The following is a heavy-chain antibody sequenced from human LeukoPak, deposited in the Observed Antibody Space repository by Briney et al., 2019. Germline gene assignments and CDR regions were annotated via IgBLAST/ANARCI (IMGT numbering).Heavy chain of an antibody. V-gene: IGHV1-18*01. CDR2: ISAYSGNT. CDR3: ARDAVSTVTAGGIDY. CDR1: GYTFTNYG. Sequence: ASVKVSCKASGYTFTNYGISWVRLAPGQGLEWMAWISAYSGNTEYAQKMQGRVTMTTDTSTSTAYMELRNLISDDSAVYFCARDAVSTVTAGGIDYWGQGTLVTVSS. D-gene: IGHD2-21*02. J-gene: IGHJ4*02.